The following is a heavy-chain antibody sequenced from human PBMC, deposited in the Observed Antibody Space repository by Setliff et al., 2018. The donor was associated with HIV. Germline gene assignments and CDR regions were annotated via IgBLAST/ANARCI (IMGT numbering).Heavy chain of an antibody. Sequence: GGSLRLSCAASGFAFSSYAMNWVRQAPGKGLEWVSSITYSGSHKFYADSLKGRFTISRDNAEKSLYLQMNSLRAEDTAVYYCAGENVDIVATTKAFDFRGQGTLVTVS. D-gene: IGHD5-12*01. J-gene: IGHJ4*02. V-gene: IGHV3-21*01. CDR1: GFAFSSYA. CDR3: AGENVDIVATTKAFDF. CDR2: ITYSGSHK.